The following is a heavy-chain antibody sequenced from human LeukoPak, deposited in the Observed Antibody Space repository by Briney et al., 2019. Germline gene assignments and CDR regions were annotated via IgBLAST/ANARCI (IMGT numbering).Heavy chain of an antibody. CDR1: GFTFNTHA. D-gene: IGHD4/OR15-4a*01. Sequence: GGSLRLSCAASGFTFNTHAMNWVRQAPGKGLEWVSGVGGSGDTTYYGDSVEGRFTISRDNSKNTLYLQMNSLRAEDTAVYYCAKGVHQLVYKYGMDVWGRGTTVTVSS. CDR3: AKGVHQLVYKYGMDV. CDR2: VGGSGDTT. V-gene: IGHV3-23*01. J-gene: IGHJ6*01.